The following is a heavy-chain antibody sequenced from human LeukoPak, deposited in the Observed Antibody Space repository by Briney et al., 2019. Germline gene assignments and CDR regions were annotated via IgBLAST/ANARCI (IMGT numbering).Heavy chain of an antibody. CDR3: ARVDLRAAYFDY. D-gene: IGHD2-15*01. CDR2: IYTSGST. V-gene: IGHV4-4*07. J-gene: IGHJ4*02. Sequence: SETLSLTCTVSGGSISSYYWSWIRQPAGKGLEWIGRIYTSGSTGYNPSLKSRVTMSVDTSKNQFSLKLSSVTAADTAVYYCARVDLRAAYFDYWGQGTLVTVSS. CDR1: GGSISSYY.